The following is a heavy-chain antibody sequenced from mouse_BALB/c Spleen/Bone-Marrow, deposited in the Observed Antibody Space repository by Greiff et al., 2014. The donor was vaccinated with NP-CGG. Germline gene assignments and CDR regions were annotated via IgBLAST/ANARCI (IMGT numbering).Heavy chain of an antibody. CDR1: GFTFTDYY. CDR3: ARDGSSFYGYFDV. Sequence: EVKLVESGGGLVQPGGSLRLSCATSGFTFTDYYMSWVRQPPGKALEWLAFIRNKANGYTTEYSASVKGKFTISRDNSQSILYLQMNTLRAEASATYYCARDGSSFYGYFDVWGAGTTVTVSS. J-gene: IGHJ1*01. V-gene: IGHV7-3*02. D-gene: IGHD1-1*01. CDR2: IRNKANGYTT.